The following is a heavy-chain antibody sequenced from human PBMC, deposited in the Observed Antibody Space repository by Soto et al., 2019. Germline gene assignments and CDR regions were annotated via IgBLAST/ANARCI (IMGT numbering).Heavy chain of an antibody. CDR2: INHSGST. CDR1: GGSFSGYY. CDR3: ARGGDIATYDY. Sequence: SETLSLTCAVYGGSFSGYYWSWIRQPPGKGLEWIGEINHSGSTNNNPSLKSRVTISVDTSKNKFSLKLSSVTAADTAVYYCARGGDIATYDYWGQGTLVTVSS. J-gene: IGHJ4*02. D-gene: IGHD5-18*01. V-gene: IGHV4-34*01.